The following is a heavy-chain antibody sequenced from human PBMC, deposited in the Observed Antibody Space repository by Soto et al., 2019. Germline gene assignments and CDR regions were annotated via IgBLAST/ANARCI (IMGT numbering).Heavy chain of an antibody. V-gene: IGHV3-33*01. Sequence: QVQLVESGGGVVQPGRSLRLSCAASGFTFSVYGMHWVRQAPGKGLEWVAVIWNDGSNKYYGDSVKGRFTISRDNSKSTLFLHMNSPRADDTAVYYCARAVGPFDYWGQGTLVTVSS. CDR3: ARAVGPFDY. CDR2: IWNDGSNK. CDR1: GFTFSVYG. J-gene: IGHJ4*02. D-gene: IGHD3-16*01.